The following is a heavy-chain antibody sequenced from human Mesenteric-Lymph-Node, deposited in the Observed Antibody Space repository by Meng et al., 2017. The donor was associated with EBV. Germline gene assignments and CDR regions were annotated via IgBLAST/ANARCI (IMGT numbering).Heavy chain of an antibody. CDR1: GSTFTSYV. CDR3: ARENWNDGIRAATH. Sequence: LVVRSGAGVQNSGGLVKIYGKPSGSTFTSYVIPWVRQAPGPRLEWMGWINFGSGYKKYSQTFQDGVTITRDTSARTAYMEVSSLRSEDTAVYYYARENWNDGIRAATHWGQGTLVTVSS. J-gene: IGHJ4*02. V-gene: IGHV1-3*01. D-gene: IGHD1-1*01. CDR2: INFGSGYK.